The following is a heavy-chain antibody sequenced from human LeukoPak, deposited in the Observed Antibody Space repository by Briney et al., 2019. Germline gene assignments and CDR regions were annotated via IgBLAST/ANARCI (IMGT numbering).Heavy chain of an antibody. CDR2: IIPIFGTA. D-gene: IGHD1-7*01. Sequence: SVKVSCKASGGTFSSYAISWVRQAPGQGLEWMGGIIPIFGTANYAQKFQGRVTITADESTSTAYMELSSLRSEDTAVYYCASVHSRLLYNWNYPRSLFFDYWGQGTLVTVSS. CDR1: GGTFSSYA. V-gene: IGHV1-69*13. CDR3: ASVHSRLLYNWNYPRSLFFDY. J-gene: IGHJ4*02.